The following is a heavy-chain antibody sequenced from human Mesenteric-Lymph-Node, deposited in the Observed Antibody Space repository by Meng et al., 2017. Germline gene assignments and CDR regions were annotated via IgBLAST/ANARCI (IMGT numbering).Heavy chain of an antibody. Sequence: GRLKPGGAVLLTPPATLSLTCAVNGGSFSGYYWSWIRQPPGKGLEWIGEINHSGSTNYNPSLKSRVTISVDTSKNQFSLKLSSVTAADTAVYYCARGYYDSSGYGYWYFDLWGRGTLVTVSS. J-gene: IGHJ2*01. CDR3: ARGYYDSSGYGYWYFDL. CDR1: GGSFSGYY. V-gene: IGHV4-34*01. CDR2: INHSGST. D-gene: IGHD3-22*01.